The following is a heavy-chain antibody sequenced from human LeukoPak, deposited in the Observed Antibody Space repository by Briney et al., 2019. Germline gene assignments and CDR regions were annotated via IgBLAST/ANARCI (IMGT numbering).Heavy chain of an antibody. Sequence: SETLSLTCTVSGASFSGSTYYWGWLRQPPGKGLEWIGSIYYSGSTYYNPSLKSRVTMSVDTSKNQFSLKLSSVTAADTAVYYCARHAGGISATGTRPFDYWGQGTLVTVSS. J-gene: IGHJ4*02. V-gene: IGHV4-39*01. CDR1: GASFSGSTYY. CDR2: IYYSGST. D-gene: IGHD6-13*01. CDR3: ARHAGGISATGTRPFDY.